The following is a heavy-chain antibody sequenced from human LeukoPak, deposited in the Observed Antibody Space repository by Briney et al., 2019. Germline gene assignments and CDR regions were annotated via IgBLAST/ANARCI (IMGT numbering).Heavy chain of an antibody. CDR3: AKSYDFWSGYHDY. J-gene: IGHJ4*02. CDR1: GFTFSSYA. D-gene: IGHD3-3*01. Sequence: GSLRLSCAASGFTFSSYAMSWVRQAPGKGLEWVSAISGGGGSTYYADSVKGRSTISRDNSKNTLYLQMNSLRAEDTAVYYCAKSYDFWSGYHDYWGQGTLVTVSS. CDR2: ISGGGGST. V-gene: IGHV3-23*01.